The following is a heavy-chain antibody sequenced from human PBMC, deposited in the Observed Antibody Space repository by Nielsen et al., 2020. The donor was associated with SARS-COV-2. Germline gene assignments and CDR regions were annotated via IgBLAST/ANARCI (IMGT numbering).Heavy chain of an antibody. CDR2: INGNGAPT. CDR3: VYGVFES. D-gene: IGHD3-16*01. V-gene: IGHV3-23*01. CDR1: GFTFSTYG. Sequence: GESLKISCAASGFTFSTYGMSWVRQAPGKGLEWVSLINGNGAPTYYADSVKGRFTISRDNSKNSLFLQLNNLRAEDTAVYYCVYGVFESWGQGTLVIVSS. J-gene: IGHJ4*02.